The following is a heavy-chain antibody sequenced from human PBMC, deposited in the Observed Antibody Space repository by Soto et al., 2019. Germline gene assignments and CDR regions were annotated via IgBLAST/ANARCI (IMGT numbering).Heavy chain of an antibody. CDR2: ITNGNT. Sequence: GGSLRLSCAASGFTFGTYGMGWVRQAPGKGLEWVSTITNGNTYYAASVKGRFTISRDNSKNTLYLQMSSLRAEDTALYYCAKDKERGGYDSDFDSWGQGTLVTAPQ. J-gene: IGHJ4*02. CDR1: GFTFGTYG. V-gene: IGHV3-23*01. D-gene: IGHD3-3*01. CDR3: AKDKERGGYDSDFDS.